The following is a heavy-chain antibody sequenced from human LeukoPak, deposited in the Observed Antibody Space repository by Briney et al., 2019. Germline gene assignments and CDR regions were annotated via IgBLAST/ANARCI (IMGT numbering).Heavy chain of an antibody. CDR1: GFTFSSYN. V-gene: IGHV3-48*01. CDR3: ARDPKFRRLVGTTTVIPL. D-gene: IGHD1-26*01. J-gene: IGHJ4*02. Sequence: GGSLRLSCGASGFTFSSYNMNWVRQAPGKGLEWVSYISSSGSTIYYADSVKGRFTISRDNAKNSLYLQMNSLRAEDTAVYYCARDPKFRRLVGTTTVIPLWGQGTLVTVSS. CDR2: ISSSGSTI.